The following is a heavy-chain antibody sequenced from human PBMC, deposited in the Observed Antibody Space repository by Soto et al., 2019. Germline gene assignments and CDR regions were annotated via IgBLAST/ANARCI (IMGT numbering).Heavy chain of an antibody. CDR1: GFTFDDYT. D-gene: IGHD3-16*01. V-gene: IGHV3-43*01. CDR2: ISWDGGST. Sequence: EVQLVESGGVVVQPGGSLRLSCAASGFTFDDYTMHWVRQAPGKGLEWVSLISWDGGSTYYADSVKGRFTISRDNSKNSLYRQMNSLRTEDTALYYCAKGEATYFGYWGQGTLVTVSS. CDR3: AKGEATYFGY. J-gene: IGHJ4*02.